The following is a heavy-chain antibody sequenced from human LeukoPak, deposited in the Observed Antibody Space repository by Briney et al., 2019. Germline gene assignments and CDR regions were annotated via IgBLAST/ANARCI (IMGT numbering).Heavy chain of an antibody. CDR2: IYYSGST. Sequence: SETLSLTRTVSGGSISSYYWSWIRQPPGKGLEWIGYIYYSGSTNYDPSLKSRVTISVDTSKNQFSLKLSSVTAADTAVYYCARGGTMTTVPLWGQGTLVTVSS. CDR1: GGSISSYY. J-gene: IGHJ4*02. CDR3: ARGGTMTTVPL. D-gene: IGHD4-17*01. V-gene: IGHV4-59*08.